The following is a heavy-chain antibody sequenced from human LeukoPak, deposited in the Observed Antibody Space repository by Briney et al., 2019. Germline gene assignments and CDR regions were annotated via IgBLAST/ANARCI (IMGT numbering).Heavy chain of an antibody. Sequence: ASVKVSCKASGYTFTGYYMHWVRQAPGQGLEWMGWINPNSGGTNYAQKFQGRVTMTRDTSISTAYMELSRLRSDDTAVYYCAGGVEYSSSNPYYFDYWGQGTLVTVSS. CDR2: INPNSGGT. V-gene: IGHV1-2*02. J-gene: IGHJ4*02. CDR3: AGGVEYSSSNPYYFDY. CDR1: GYTFTGYY. D-gene: IGHD6-13*01.